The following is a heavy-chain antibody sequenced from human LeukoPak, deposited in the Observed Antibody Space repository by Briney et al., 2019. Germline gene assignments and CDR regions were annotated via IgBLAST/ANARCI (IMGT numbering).Heavy chain of an antibody. J-gene: IGHJ4*02. D-gene: IGHD2-15*01. CDR3: ARFSRSVESH. V-gene: IGHV3-48*03. CDR1: GFTFSSYE. CDR2: ISSSGSTI. Sequence: GGSLRLSCAASGFTFSSYEMNWVRQAPGKGLEWVSYISSSGSTIYYADSVKGRFTISRDNAKNSLYLQMNSLRAEDTAVYYCARFSRSVESHWGQGTLVTVSS.